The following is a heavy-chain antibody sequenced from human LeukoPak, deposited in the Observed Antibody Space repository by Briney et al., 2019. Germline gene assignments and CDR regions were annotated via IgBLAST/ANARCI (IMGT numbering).Heavy chain of an antibody. CDR3: ARENSGSYREFDY. CDR2: IYTSGST. J-gene: IGHJ4*02. CDR1: GGSISSYY. Sequence: SETLSLTCTVSGGSISSYYWSWIRQPAGKGLEWIGRIYTSGSTNYDASLKSRVSMSVDTFKNQFSLKLSSVTAADTAAFYCARENSGSYREFDYWGQGTLVTVSS. D-gene: IGHD1-26*01. V-gene: IGHV4-4*07.